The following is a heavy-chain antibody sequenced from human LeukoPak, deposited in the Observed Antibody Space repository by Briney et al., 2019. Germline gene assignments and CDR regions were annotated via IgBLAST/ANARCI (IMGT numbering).Heavy chain of an antibody. J-gene: IGHJ4*02. CDR3: ARIRLYYFDY. Sequence: SETLSLTCTVSGGSISSHYWSWIRQPPGKGLEWIGYIYYSGSTNYNPYLKSRVTISVDTSKNQFSLKLSSVTAADTAVYYCARIRLYYFDYWGQGTLVTVSS. CDR1: GGSISSHY. CDR2: IYYSGST. V-gene: IGHV4-59*11.